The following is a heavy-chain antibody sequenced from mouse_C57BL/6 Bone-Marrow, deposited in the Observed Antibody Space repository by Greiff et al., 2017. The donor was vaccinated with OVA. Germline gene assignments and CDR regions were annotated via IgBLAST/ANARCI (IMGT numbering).Heavy chain of an antibody. CDR1: GYAFSNYW. CDR2: IYPGDGDT. Sequence: QVQLQQSGADLVKPEASVKISCKASGYAFSNYWMNWVKQRPGKGLERIGQIYPGDGDTNYSGKFKGKATLTADKSSSTAYMHLSSLTSEDSAVYFCARGAYWGQGTLVTVSA. CDR3: ARGAY. J-gene: IGHJ3*01. V-gene: IGHV1-80*01.